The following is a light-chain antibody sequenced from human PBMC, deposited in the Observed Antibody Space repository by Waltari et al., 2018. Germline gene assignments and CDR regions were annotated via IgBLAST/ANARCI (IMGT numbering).Light chain of an antibody. V-gene: IGLV2-23*02. Sequence: QSALTQPASVSGSPGPSITISCPGTSRDFDSTTLPTLFQKRPCKAPKLIIFEVTQRPSGISDRFSGSRSGPTASLTISGLQAEDEADYYCCSYAGRATFAWVFGGGTKLTVL. CDR2: EVT. CDR3: CSYAGRATFAWV. J-gene: IGLJ3*02. CDR1: SRDFDSTTL.